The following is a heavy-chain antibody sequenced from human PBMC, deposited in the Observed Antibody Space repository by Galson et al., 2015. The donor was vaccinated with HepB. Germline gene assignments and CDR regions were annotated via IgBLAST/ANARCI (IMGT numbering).Heavy chain of an antibody. Sequence: SLRLSCAASGFTFSSYVMSWVRQAPGKGLEWVSSISGSGGRTDHADSVKGRFTISRDNSKNTLYLQMNSLRAEDTAVYYCAKDLESIAVAYMDVWGKGTTVTVSS. CDR2: ISGSGGRT. V-gene: IGHV3-23*01. J-gene: IGHJ6*03. CDR3: AKDLESIAVAYMDV. CDR1: GFTFSSYV. D-gene: IGHD6-19*01.